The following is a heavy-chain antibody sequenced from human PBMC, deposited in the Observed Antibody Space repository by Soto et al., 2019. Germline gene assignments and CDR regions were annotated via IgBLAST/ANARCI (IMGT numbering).Heavy chain of an antibody. D-gene: IGHD3-10*01. CDR1: GFIFSSFW. CDR3: AREGSLGLDV. CDR2: INGDGASL. J-gene: IGHJ6*02. Sequence: EVRLEEAGGGFVQPGGSLRVSCSGSGFIFSSFWMHWVRQGPGKGLEWVSRINGDGASLAYAESVKGRFSISRDNVKNTLHLQMNSLGVDVTAVYFCAREGSLGLDVWGRGTTVTVSS. V-gene: IGHV3-74*03.